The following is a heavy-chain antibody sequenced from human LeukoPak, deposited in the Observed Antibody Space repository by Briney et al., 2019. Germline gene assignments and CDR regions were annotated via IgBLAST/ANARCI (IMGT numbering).Heavy chain of an antibody. CDR3: ARRSVAGSLDY. Sequence: GGSLILSCAASGFTFSTYWMSWVRQAPGKGLEWVANTKEDGGERYYVDSVKGRFTISRDNAENSLYLQMNSLRAEDTAVYYCARRSVAGSLDYWGQGTLVTVSS. CDR2: TKEDGGER. CDR1: GFTFSTYW. J-gene: IGHJ4*02. V-gene: IGHV3-7*01. D-gene: IGHD6-19*01.